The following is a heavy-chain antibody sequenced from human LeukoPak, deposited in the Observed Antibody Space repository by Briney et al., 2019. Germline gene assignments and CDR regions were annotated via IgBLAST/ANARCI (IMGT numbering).Heavy chain of an antibody. CDR1: GFTVSSNY. J-gene: IGHJ4*02. V-gene: IGHV3-66*01. CDR2: IYSGSST. D-gene: IGHD1-26*01. CDR3: ARAQHRGWGFDY. Sequence: GGSLRLSCAASGFTVSSNYMSWVRQAPGKGLEWVSVIYSGSSTYYADSVKGRFTISRDKSQNTLHLQMNSLRPEDTAVYFCARAQHRGWGFDYWGQGTLVTVSS.